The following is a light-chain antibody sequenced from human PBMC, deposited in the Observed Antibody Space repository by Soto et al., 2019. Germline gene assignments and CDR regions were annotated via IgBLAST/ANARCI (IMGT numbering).Light chain of an antibody. J-gene: IGKJ4*01. V-gene: IGKV3-20*01. CDR2: GAS. CDR1: QSVSSTY. CDR3: QQYESSPPLT. Sequence: EIVLTQSPGTLSLSPGERATLSFRSSQSVSSTYLAWYQQKPGQAPRLLIYGASNRATGIPDRFSGSGSGTDFTLTISRLEPEDFAVYYCQQYESSPPLTFGGGTKVDIK.